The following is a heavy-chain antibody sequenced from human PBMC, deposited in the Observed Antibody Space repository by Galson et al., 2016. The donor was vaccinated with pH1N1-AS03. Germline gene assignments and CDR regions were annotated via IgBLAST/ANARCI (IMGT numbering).Heavy chain of an antibody. Sequence: LVKPTQTLTLTCTFSGFSLRTSGVGVGWTRQPPGKGLEWIGIADYNVGTYYNPSLKSRVTIPADTSNNRFSLKLTSVTAADTAIYYCATYMAGEGGRGYWGPGTLVTVSS. J-gene: IGHJ4*02. CDR2: ADYNVGT. V-gene: IGHV4-39*02. CDR1: GFSLRTSGVG. D-gene: IGHD3-10*01. CDR3: ATYMAGEGGRGY.